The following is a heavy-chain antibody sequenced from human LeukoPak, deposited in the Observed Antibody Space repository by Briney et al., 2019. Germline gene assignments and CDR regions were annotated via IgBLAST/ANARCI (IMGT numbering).Heavy chain of an antibody. D-gene: IGHD2-21*02. CDR3: ARRSYCGGDCYGSDAFDI. CDR1: GFIFSSHG. Sequence: GGSLRLSCAASGFIFSSHGMNWVRQAPGKGLEWVSGISPSGDITYYADSVKGRFTISRDNSKNTLYLQMNSLRAEDTAVYYCARRSYCGGDCYGSDAFDIWGQGTMVTVSS. CDR2: ISPSGDIT. J-gene: IGHJ3*02. V-gene: IGHV3-23*01.